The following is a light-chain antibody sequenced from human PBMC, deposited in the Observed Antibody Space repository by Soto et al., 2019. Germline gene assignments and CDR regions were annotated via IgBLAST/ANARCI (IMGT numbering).Light chain of an antibody. CDR2: GAS. CDR3: QQYGSSPLT. J-gene: IGKJ1*01. Sequence: EIALTQSPGTLSLSPGERATLSCRASQSVSSSSLAWYQHQPGQAPRLLVYGASSRATGIPDRFSGSGSGTDFTLTISRLEPEDFALYYCQQYGSSPLTFGQGTKVDIK. CDR1: QSVSSSS. V-gene: IGKV3-20*01.